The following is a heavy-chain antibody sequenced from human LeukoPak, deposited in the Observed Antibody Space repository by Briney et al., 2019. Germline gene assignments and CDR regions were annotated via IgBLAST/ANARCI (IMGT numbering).Heavy chain of an antibody. CDR3: ARLGLWSGELIYFDD. J-gene: IGHJ4*02. CDR2: IYYSGST. V-gene: IGHV4-59*12. Sequence: PSETLSLTCTVSGGPISSYYWSWIRQPPGKGLEWIGYIYYSGSTNCNPSLKSRVTISVDTSKNQFSLKLSSVTAADTAVYYCARLGLWSGELIYFDDWGQGTLVTVSS. CDR1: GGPISSYY. D-gene: IGHD3-10*01.